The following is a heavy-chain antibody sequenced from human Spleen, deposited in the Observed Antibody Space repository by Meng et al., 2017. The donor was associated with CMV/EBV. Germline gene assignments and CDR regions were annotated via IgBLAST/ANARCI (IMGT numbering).Heavy chain of an antibody. V-gene: IGHV3-23*01. J-gene: IGHJ5*02. CDR2: ISGSGGST. CDR3: ARGGSSSWYSIWFDP. Sequence: GGSLRLSCAASGFTVSSNYMSWVRQAPGKGLEWVSAISGSGGSTYYADSVKGRFTISRDNSKNTLYLQMNSLRAEDTAVYYCARGGSSSWYSIWFDPWGQGTLVTVSS. CDR1: GFTVSSNY. D-gene: IGHD6-13*01.